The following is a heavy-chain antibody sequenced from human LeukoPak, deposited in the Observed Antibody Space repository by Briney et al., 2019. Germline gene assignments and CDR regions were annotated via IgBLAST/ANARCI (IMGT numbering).Heavy chain of an antibody. V-gene: IGHV3-48*04. CDR2: ISSMSRTI. J-gene: IGHJ4*02. D-gene: IGHD5-12*01. CDR1: GFTFNRYG. Sequence: PGGSLRLSCAGSGFTFNRYGMNWVRQAPGKGLEWVSYISSMSRTIYYADSVKGRFTISRDNAKNTLYLQMNSLRAEDTAVYYCAKNPVLRYVRRTFDYWGQGTLVTVSS. CDR3: AKNPVLRYVRRTFDY.